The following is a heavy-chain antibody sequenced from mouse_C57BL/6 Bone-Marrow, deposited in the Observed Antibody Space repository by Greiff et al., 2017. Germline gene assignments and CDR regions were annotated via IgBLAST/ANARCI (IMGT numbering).Heavy chain of an antibody. Sequence: QVQLKQSGPGLVAPSQSLSITCTVSGFSLTSYAISWVRQPPGKGLEWLGVIWTGGGTNYNSALKSRLSISKDNSKSQVFLKMNSLQTDDTARYYCARVSDYYGSSYDYAMDYWGQGTSVTVSS. J-gene: IGHJ4*01. CDR1: GFSLTSYA. CDR3: ARVSDYYGSSYDYAMDY. CDR2: IWTGGGT. V-gene: IGHV2-9-1*01. D-gene: IGHD1-1*01.